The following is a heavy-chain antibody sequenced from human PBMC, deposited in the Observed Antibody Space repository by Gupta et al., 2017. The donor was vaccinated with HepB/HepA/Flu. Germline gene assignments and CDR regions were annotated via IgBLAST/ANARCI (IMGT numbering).Heavy chain of an antibody. J-gene: IGHJ6*02. D-gene: IGHD6-19*01. CDR3: ARGLKKQWLVQVAYYYYGMDV. V-gene: IGHV4-34*01. Sequence: QVQLQQWGAGLLKPSETLSLTCAVYGGSFSGYYWSWIRQPPGKGLEWIGEINHSGSTNYNPSLKSRVTISVDTSKNQFSLKLSSVTAADTAVYYCARGLKKQWLVQVAYYYYGMDVWGQGTTVTVSS. CDR1: GGSFSGYY. CDR2: INHSGST.